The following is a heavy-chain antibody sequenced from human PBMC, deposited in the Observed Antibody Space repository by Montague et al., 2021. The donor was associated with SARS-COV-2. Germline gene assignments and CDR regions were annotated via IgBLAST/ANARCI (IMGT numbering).Heavy chain of an antibody. CDR3: ARIRIGVWGSYRYFDY. CDR2: IYYSGST. CDR1: GGSISSSGYY. V-gene: IGHV4-39*01. D-gene: IGHD3-16*02. Sequence: SETLSLTCTVSGGSISSSGYYWGWIRQPPGKGLEWIGSIYYSGSTYYNPSLKSRVTISVDTSKNQFSLKLSSVTAADTAVYYCARIRIGVWGSYRYFDYWGQGTLVTVSS. J-gene: IGHJ4*02.